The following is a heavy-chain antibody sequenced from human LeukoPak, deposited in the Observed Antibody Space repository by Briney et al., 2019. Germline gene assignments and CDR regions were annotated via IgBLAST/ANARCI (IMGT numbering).Heavy chain of an antibody. J-gene: IGHJ4*02. CDR3: TSRRSAVAGLDY. CDR2: IRSKANSYAT. D-gene: IGHD6-19*01. Sequence: GGSLRLPCAASGFTFSGSAMHWVRQASGKGLEWVGRIRSKANSYATAYAASVKGRFTISRDDSKNTAYLQMNSLKTEDTAVYYCTSRRSAVAGLDYWGQGTLVTVSS. V-gene: IGHV3-73*01. CDR1: GFTFSGSA.